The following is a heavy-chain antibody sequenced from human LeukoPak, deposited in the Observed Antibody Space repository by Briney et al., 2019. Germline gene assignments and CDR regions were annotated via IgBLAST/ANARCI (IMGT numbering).Heavy chain of an antibody. CDR2: IYPGDSVT. J-gene: IGHJ4*02. V-gene: IGHV5-51*01. CDR1: GYRFTNYW. CDR3: AIGGDSSTSCYRCFNF. Sequence: GESLKISCPGSGYRFTNYWIGWVRPTPGKGLEWMGVIYPGDSVTRYSPSFQGQVTISADKSITTAYLQWSSLKASDTAMYYCAIGGDSSTSCYRCFNFWGQGTLVTVSS. D-gene: IGHD2-2*02.